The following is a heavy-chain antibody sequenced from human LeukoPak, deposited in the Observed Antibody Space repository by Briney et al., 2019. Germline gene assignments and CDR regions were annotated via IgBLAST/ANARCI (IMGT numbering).Heavy chain of an antibody. Sequence: SETLSLTCSVSGDSISSRTYYWAWIRQPPGKGLEWIGEINHSGSTNYNPSLKSRVTISVDTSKNQFSLKLSSVTAADTAVYYCARQAEYSSSWVTFYYFDYWGQGTLVTVSS. D-gene: IGHD6-13*01. CDR2: INHSGST. J-gene: IGHJ4*02. CDR1: GDSISSRTYY. CDR3: ARQAEYSSSWVTFYYFDY. V-gene: IGHV4-39*01.